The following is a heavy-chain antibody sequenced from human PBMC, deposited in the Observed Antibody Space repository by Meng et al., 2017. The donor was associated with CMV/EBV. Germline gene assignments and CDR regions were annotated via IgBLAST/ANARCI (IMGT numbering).Heavy chain of an antibody. CDR2: IIPIFSTA. V-gene: IGHV1-69*12. CDR1: GGTFSSYA. Sequence: QVQLVQSGAEGKKPGPSVKVACKASGGTFSSYAISWVRQAPGQGLEWMGGIIPIFSTANYAQKFQGRVTITADESTSTAYMELSSLRSEDTAVHYCARMPRDGYNYIDYWGQGTLVTVSS. CDR3: ARMPRDGYNYIDY. D-gene: IGHD5-24*01. J-gene: IGHJ4*02.